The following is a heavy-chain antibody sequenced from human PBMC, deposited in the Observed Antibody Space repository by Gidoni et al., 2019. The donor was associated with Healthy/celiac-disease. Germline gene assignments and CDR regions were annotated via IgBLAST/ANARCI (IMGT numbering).Heavy chain of an antibody. CDR1: GGPFRSYA. J-gene: IGHJ6*02. V-gene: IGHV1-69*06. CDR2: IIPIFGTA. D-gene: IGHD6-6*01. CDR3: ARDEGYSSSSGGMDV. Sequence: QLQLVQSGAAVKKPGSSVKVSCQASGGPFRSYAISWVRQAPGQGLEWMGGIIPIFGTANYAQKFQGRVTITADKSTSTAYMELSSLRSEDTAVYYCARDEGYSSSSGGMDVWGQGTTVTVSS.